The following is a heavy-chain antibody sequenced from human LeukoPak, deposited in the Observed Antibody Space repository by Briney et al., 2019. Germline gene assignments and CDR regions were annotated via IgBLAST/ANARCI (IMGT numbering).Heavy chain of an antibody. CDR3: ASGAAAGFDY. Sequence: GASVKASCKASGYTFTGYYMHWVRQSPGQGLGWMRWINPNSGGTTYAQKFQGRVTMTRDTSISTAYMELSRLRSDDTAVYYCASGAAAGFDYWGQGTLVTVSS. CDR1: GYTFTGYY. CDR2: INPNSGGT. V-gene: IGHV1-2*02. D-gene: IGHD6-13*01. J-gene: IGHJ4*02.